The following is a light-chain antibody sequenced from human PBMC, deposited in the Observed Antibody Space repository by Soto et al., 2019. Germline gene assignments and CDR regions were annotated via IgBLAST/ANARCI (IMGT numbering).Light chain of an antibody. Sequence: DIVMTQTPLSLPVTPGEPASISCRSSQSLLNSDDGNTYLDWYLQKPGQSPQLLIYTLSYRASXVXDTXSGSGSGSDFTLKIGRVEAEDVGVYYCMQRIEFPWTFGQGTKVEIK. CDR1: QSLLNSDDGNTY. V-gene: IGKV2-40*01. CDR2: TLS. J-gene: IGKJ1*01. CDR3: MQRIEFPWT.